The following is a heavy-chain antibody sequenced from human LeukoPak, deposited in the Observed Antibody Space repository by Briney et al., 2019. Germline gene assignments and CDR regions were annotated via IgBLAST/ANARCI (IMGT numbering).Heavy chain of an antibody. V-gene: IGHV3-15*01. Sequence: GGSLRLSCAASGFTFINAWMSWVRQVPGKGLEWVGRIKSKTDGGTTDYAAPVKGRFTISRDDSKNTLYLQMNSLKTEDTAIYYCANDYRGAFDYWGQGTLVTVSP. CDR1: GFTFINAW. J-gene: IGHJ4*02. D-gene: IGHD4-11*01. CDR3: ANDYRGAFDY. CDR2: IKSKTDGGTT.